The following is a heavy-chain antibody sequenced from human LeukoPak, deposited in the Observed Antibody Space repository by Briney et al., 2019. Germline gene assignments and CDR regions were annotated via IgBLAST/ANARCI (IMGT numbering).Heavy chain of an antibody. J-gene: IGHJ6*03. Sequence: PGGSLRLSCAASGFTFSSYSMNWVRQAPGKGLEWVSYISSSSSTIYYADSVKGRFTISRDNAKNSLYLQMNSLRAEDTAVYYCAREGGRYCCFYYYYYMDVWGKGTTVTVSS. CDR2: ISSSSSTI. V-gene: IGHV3-48*01. CDR3: AREGGRYCCFYYYYYMDV. D-gene: IGHD1-26*01. CDR1: GFTFSSYS.